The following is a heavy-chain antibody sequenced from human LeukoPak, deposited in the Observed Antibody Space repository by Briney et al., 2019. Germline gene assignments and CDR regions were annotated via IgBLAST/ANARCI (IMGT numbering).Heavy chain of an antibody. CDR3: ARNPPYCTSTSCYNDY. CDR2: INPNSGGT. Sequence: ASVKVSCKASGYTFTIYYMHRVRQAPGQGLEWMGWINPNSGGTSYAQRFQGRVTMTRDTSISTAYMELSGLTSDDTAVYYCARNPPYCTSTSCYNDYWGQGTLVTVSS. V-gene: IGHV1-2*02. J-gene: IGHJ4*02. D-gene: IGHD2-2*02. CDR1: GYTFTIYY.